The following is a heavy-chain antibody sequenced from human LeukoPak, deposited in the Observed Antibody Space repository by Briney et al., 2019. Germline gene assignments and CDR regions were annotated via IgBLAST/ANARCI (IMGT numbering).Heavy chain of an antibody. V-gene: IGHV3-21*01. J-gene: IGHJ4*02. D-gene: IGHD4-17*01. CDR3: ARDRDYGDPLDY. Sequence: GGSLRLSCAASGFTFSSYSMNWVRQAPGKGLEWVSSISSGSSYIYYADSVKGRFTISRDNAKNSLYLQMNSLRAEDTAVYYCARDRDYGDPLDYWGQGTLVTVSS. CDR1: GFTFSSYS. CDR2: ISSGSSYI.